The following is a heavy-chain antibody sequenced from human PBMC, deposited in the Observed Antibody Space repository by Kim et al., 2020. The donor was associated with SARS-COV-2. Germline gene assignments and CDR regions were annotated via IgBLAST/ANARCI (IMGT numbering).Heavy chain of an antibody. CDR2: IDPSDSYT. Sequence: GESLKISCKGSGYSFTSYWISWVRQMPGKGLEWMGRIDPSDSYTNYSPSLQGHVTISADKSISTAYLQWSSLKASDTAMYYCASPGIAVAATDWYFDLWGRGTLVTVSS. CDR3: ASPGIAVAATDWYFDL. J-gene: IGHJ2*01. CDR1: GYSFTSYW. V-gene: IGHV5-10-1*01. D-gene: IGHD6-19*01.